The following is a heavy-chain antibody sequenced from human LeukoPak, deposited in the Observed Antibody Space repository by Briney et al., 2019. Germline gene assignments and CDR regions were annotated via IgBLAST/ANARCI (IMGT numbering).Heavy chain of an antibody. J-gene: IGHJ4*02. CDR2: ISGSGGST. CDR3: AREDYYDSSGYLEQGYFDY. CDR1: GFTFSSYA. V-gene: IGHV3-23*01. Sequence: GGSLRLSCAASGFTFSSYAMSWVRQAPGKGLEWVSAISGSGGSTYYADSVKGRFTISRDNSKNTLYLQMNSLRAEDTAVYYCAREDYYDSSGYLEQGYFDYWGQGTLVTVSS. D-gene: IGHD3-22*01.